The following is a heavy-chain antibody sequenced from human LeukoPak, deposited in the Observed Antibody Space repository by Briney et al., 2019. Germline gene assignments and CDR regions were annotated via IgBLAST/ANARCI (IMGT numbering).Heavy chain of an antibody. CDR1: GFTFSFYT. CDR3: AKGGLRRYYYYYMDV. V-gene: IGHV3-30*02. Sequence: GGSLRLSCAASGFTFSFYTMSWVRQAPGKGLEWVAFIRYDGSNKYYADSVKGRFTISRDNSKNTLYLQMNSLRAEDTAVYYCAKGGLRRYYYYYMDVWGKGTTVTISS. CDR2: IRYDGSNK. D-gene: IGHD5/OR15-5a*01. J-gene: IGHJ6*03.